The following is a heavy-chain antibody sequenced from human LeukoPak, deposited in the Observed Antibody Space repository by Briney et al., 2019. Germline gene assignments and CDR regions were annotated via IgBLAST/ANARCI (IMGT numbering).Heavy chain of an antibody. CDR3: AGHLYSATYYY. J-gene: IGHJ4*02. CDR2: IHSSGNT. D-gene: IGHD1-26*01. V-gene: IGHV4-59*08. Sequence: SETLSLTCTVSGGSISSYYWSWIRQPPGKGLEWIGYIHSSGNTNYNPALKSRVTISVDTSKNQFSLKVTSVTAADTAVYYCAGHLYSATYYYWGQGTLVTISS. CDR1: GGSISSYY.